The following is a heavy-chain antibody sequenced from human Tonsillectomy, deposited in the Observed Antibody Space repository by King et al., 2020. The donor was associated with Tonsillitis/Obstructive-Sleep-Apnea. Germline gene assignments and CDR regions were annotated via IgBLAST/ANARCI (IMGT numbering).Heavy chain of an antibody. CDR3: ARVRSSSPYYYYYYMDV. D-gene: IGHD6-6*01. Sequence: VQLVQSGAEVKKPGSSVKVSCKASGGTFSSYAISWVRQAPGQGLEWMGGIIPIFGTANYAQKFQGRVTISADESTSTGYMELSSLRSEDTAVYYCARVRSSSPYYYYYYMDVWGKGTTVTVSS. J-gene: IGHJ6*03. V-gene: IGHV1-69*01. CDR2: IIPIFGTA. CDR1: GGTFSSYA.